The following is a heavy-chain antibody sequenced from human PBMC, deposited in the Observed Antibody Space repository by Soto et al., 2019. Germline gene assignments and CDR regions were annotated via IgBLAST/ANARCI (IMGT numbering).Heavy chain of an antibody. CDR2: ISWNSDST. D-gene: IGHD1-26*01. CDR1: GFTFDDYA. V-gene: IGHV3-9*01. J-gene: IGHJ4*02. CDR3: AKDTYIIVGGTHIDF. Sequence: EVHLVESGGGLVQPGRSLRLSCAASGFTFDDYAMHWVRQAPGKGLEWVSGISWNSDSTGYADSVKGRFTISRDNAKNSLFLQMNSLRAEDTALDFCAKDTYIIVGGTHIDFWGLGTLVSVSS.